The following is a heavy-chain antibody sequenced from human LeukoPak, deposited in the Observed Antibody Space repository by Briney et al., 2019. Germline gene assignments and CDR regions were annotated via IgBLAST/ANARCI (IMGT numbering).Heavy chain of an antibody. Sequence: SETLSHTCDVFGASFSDYFWTWIRQSPDMGLEWIGEINNSGRTSYNPSLNSRVFMSVDTSRNQFSLRLTSLTAADTAVYYCAGGGVGPRLRYWGQGALVTVSS. J-gene: IGHJ4*02. V-gene: IGHV4-34*01. CDR3: AGGGVGPRLRY. CDR1: GASFSDYF. CDR2: INNSGRT. D-gene: IGHD2-8*01.